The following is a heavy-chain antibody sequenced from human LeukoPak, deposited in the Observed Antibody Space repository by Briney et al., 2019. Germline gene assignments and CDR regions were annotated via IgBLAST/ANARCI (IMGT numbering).Heavy chain of an antibody. D-gene: IGHD2-15*01. CDR1: GGSISSSSYY. Sequence: SETLSLTCTVSGGSISSSSYYWGWIRQPPGKGLEWIGSIYHSGSTYYNPSLKSRVTISVDTSKNQFSLKLSSVTAADTAVYYCASTPTGSGPIKVGYWGQGTLVTVSS. CDR3: ASTPTGSGPIKVGY. V-gene: IGHV4-39*07. CDR2: IYHSGST. J-gene: IGHJ4*02.